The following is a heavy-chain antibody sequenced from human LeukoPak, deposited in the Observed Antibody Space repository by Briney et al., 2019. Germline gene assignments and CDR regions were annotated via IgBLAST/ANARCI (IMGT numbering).Heavy chain of an antibody. J-gene: IGHJ4*02. CDR3: ARVQYQLLSFDY. CDR2: IKQDGSEK. D-gene: IGHD2-2*01. V-gene: IGHV3-7*01. CDR1: GFTFSSYW. Sequence: PGGSLRLSCAASGFTFSSYWTSWVRQAPGKGLEWVANIKQDGSEKYYVDSVKGRFTISRDNAKNSLYLQMNSLRAEDTAVYYCARVQYQLLSFDYWGQGTLVTVSS.